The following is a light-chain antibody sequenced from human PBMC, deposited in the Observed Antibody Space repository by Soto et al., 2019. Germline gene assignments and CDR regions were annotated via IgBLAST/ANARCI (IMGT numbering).Light chain of an antibody. Sequence: EIVLTQSPATLSLSPGERATLSCRASKSVSSYLAWYQQKPGQAPRLLIYDASNRATGIPARFSGSGSGTDFTLTISSLEPEEFAVYYCQQRSNWPPTFGQGTKVEIK. CDR3: QQRSNWPPT. V-gene: IGKV3-11*01. CDR2: DAS. J-gene: IGKJ1*01. CDR1: KSVSSY.